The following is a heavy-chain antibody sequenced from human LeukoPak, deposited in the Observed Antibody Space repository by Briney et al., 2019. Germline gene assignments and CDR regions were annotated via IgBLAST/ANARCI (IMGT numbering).Heavy chain of an antibody. V-gene: IGHV4-59*11. J-gene: IGHJ4*02. Sequence: PSETLSLTCTVSGGSISSHYWSWIRQPPGKGLEWIGYIYYSGSTNYNPSLKSRVTISVDTSKNQFSLKLSSVTAADTAVYYCATTGGDFWSGYYPFDYWGQGTLVTVSS. D-gene: IGHD3-3*01. CDR3: ATTGGDFWSGYYPFDY. CDR1: GGSISSHY. CDR2: IYYSGST.